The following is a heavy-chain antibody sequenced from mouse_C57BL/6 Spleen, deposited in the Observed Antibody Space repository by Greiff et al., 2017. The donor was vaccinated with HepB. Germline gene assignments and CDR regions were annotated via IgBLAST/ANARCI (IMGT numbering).Heavy chain of an antibody. V-gene: IGHV1-61*01. J-gene: IGHJ2*01. CDR1: GYTFTSYW. CDR2: IYPSDSET. CDR3: ARYDGSYVGY. D-gene: IGHD2-3*01. Sequence: QVQLQQSGAELVRPGSSVKLSCKASGYTFTSYWMDWVKQRPGQGLEWIGNIYPSDSETHYNQKFKYKATLTVDKSTSTAFMQISSLTSEASAVYYCARYDGSYVGYWGQGTTLTVSS.